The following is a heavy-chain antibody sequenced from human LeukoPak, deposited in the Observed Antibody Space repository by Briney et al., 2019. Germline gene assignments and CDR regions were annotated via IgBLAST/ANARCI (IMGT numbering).Heavy chain of an antibody. CDR3: TRDLPSTVAYYFDY. J-gene: IGHJ4*02. V-gene: IGHV3-49*03. CDR2: IRSKAYGGTT. CDR1: GFTFGGYA. D-gene: IGHD4-23*01. Sequence: GGSLRLSCTASGFTFGGYAMSWFRQAPGKGLECVGFIRSKAYGGTTEYAASVKGRFTISRDDSKSIAYLQMNSLKTEDTAVYYCTRDLPSTVAYYFDYWGQGTLVTVSS.